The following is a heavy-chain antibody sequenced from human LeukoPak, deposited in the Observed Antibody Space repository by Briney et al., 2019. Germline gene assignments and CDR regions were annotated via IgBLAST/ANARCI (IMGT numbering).Heavy chain of an antibody. CDR3: ARGLLGTFYDFWSGPLDY. CDR2: IYTSGST. J-gene: IGHJ4*02. D-gene: IGHD3-3*01. Sequence: SETLSLTCTVSGGSISSYYWSWIRQPAGKGLEWIGRIYTSGSTNYNPSLKSRVTMSVDTSKNQFSLKLSSVTAADTAVYYCARGLLGTFYDFWSGPLDYWGQGTLVTVSS. V-gene: IGHV4-4*07. CDR1: GGSISSYY.